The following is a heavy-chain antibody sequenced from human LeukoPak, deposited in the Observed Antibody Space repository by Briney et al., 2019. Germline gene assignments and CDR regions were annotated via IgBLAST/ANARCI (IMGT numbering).Heavy chain of an antibody. CDR1: GDSISSSSFY. CDR2: IYHSGST. Sequence: PSETLSLTCTVSGDSISSSSFYWGWIRQPPGKGLEWIGSIYHSGSTYYNPSLNSRVTISVDTSKNQFSLKLSPVTAADTAVYYCASHHKYSSRWPPSYYFDYWGQGTLVTVSS. J-gene: IGHJ4*02. CDR3: ASHHKYSSRWPPSYYFDY. D-gene: IGHD6-13*01. V-gene: IGHV4-39*07.